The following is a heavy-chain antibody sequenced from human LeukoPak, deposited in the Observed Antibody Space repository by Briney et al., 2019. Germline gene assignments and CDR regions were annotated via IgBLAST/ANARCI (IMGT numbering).Heavy chain of an antibody. CDR3: ARDLQQWLEDYYYGMDV. J-gene: IGHJ6*02. D-gene: IGHD6-19*01. V-gene: IGHV3-33*01. CDR2: IGYDGSNK. CDR1: GFIFSSYG. Sequence: GGSVRLFCAASGFIFSSYGMHWVRQAPGKGREGVAVIGYDGSNKYYADSVKGRFTISRDNSKNTLYLQMNSLRAEDTAVYYCARDLQQWLEDYYYGMDVWGQGTTATASS.